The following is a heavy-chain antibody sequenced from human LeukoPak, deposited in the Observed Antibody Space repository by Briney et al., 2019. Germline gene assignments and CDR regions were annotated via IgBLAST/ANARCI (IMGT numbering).Heavy chain of an antibody. CDR2: IHDNGDS. V-gene: IGHV4-4*07. CDR3: ARDSAYYDILTGYYAPYYFDY. CDR1: GGSISNYF. J-gene: IGHJ4*02. D-gene: IGHD3-9*01. Sequence: PSETLSLTCTVSGGSISNYFWSWIRQPAGKGLEWIGRIHDNGDSNHNPSLKSRVTMSVDTSKNQFSLKLSSVTAADTAVYYCARDSAYYDILTGYYAPYYFDYWGQGTLVTVSS.